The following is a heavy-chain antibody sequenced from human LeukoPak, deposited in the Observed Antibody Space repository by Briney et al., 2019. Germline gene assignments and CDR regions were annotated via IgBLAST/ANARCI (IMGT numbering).Heavy chain of an antibody. Sequence: GGSLRLSCAASGFTFSSYGMHWVRQAPGKGLEWVAVISYDGSNKYYADSVKGRFTISRDNSKNTLYLQMDTLRAEDTAVYYCAKDPTRQCDYSDYWGQGTLVTVSS. J-gene: IGHJ4*02. CDR1: GFTFSSYG. CDR2: ISYDGSNK. D-gene: IGHD1-1*01. V-gene: IGHV3-30*18. CDR3: AKDPTRQCDYSDY.